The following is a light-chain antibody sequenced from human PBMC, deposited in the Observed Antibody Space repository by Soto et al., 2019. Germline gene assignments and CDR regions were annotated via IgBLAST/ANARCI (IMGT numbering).Light chain of an antibody. V-gene: IGKV1-33*01. Sequence: DIQMTQSPSSLSASVGDRVTITCQASQDISNYLNWYQQKPGKAPKLLIYDASNLKTGVPSRFSGSGSETDFTLTIGSLQPEDFATYYCQQSNSFPLTFGGGTKVEIK. J-gene: IGKJ4*01. CDR2: DAS. CDR1: QDISNY. CDR3: QQSNSFPLT.